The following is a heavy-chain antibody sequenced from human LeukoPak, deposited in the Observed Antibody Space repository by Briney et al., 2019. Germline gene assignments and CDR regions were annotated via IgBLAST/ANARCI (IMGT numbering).Heavy chain of an antibody. J-gene: IGHJ4*02. CDR2: ISSSGITI. D-gene: IGHD2-2*01. CDR1: GFTFSSYE. Sequence: GSLRLSCAASGFTFSSYEMNWVRQAPGKGLEWVSYISSSGITIYYADSVKGRFTISRDNAKNSLYLQMNSLRAEDMALYYCAKGTCSSTSCYFDYWGQGTLVTVSS. V-gene: IGHV3-48*03. CDR3: AKGTCSSTSCYFDY.